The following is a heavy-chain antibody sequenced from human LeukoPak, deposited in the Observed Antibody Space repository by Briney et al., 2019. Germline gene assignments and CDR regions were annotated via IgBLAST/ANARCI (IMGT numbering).Heavy chain of an antibody. Sequence: GASVKVSCKASGYTFTSYGISWVRQAPGQGLEWMGWIGAYNGNTNYAQKLQGRVTMTTDTSTSTAYMELRSLRSDQTAMCYCPSGVADAIWAKYYMVVWGKEGTVTVSS. CDR1: GYTFTSYG. D-gene: IGHD2-2*01. J-gene: IGHJ6*03. CDR2: IGAYNGNT. CDR3: PSGVADAIWAKYYMVV. V-gene: IGHV1-18*01.